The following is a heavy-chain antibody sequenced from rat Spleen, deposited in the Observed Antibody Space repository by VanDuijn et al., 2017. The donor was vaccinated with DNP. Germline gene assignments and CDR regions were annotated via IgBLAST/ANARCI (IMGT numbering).Heavy chain of an antibody. CDR3: AKDRQGGYAMDA. J-gene: IGHJ4*01. V-gene: IGHV5-31*01. CDR1: GFTFNNYW. CDR2: ITSSGGTT. Sequence: EVRLVESGGDLVLPGRSLKLSCVASGFTFNNYWMTWIRQVPGKGLEWVASITSSGGTTDYPDSVKGRFTISRDNAENTIYLQMNSLRSEDTATYYCAKDRQGGYAMDAWGQGTSVTVSS.